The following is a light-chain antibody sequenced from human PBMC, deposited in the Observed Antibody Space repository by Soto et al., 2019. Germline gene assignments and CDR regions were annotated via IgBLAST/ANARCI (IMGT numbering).Light chain of an antibody. CDR2: AAS. CDR1: QGISSY. J-gene: IGKJ1*01. CDR3: QQYYSYLWT. V-gene: IGKV1-8*01. Sequence: AIRMTQSPSSLSASTGDRVTITCRASQGISSYLAWYQQKPGKAPKLLIYAASTLQSGVPSRFSGSGSATDFTLTISGLQSEDFATYYCQQYYSYLWTFGQGTKVEIK.